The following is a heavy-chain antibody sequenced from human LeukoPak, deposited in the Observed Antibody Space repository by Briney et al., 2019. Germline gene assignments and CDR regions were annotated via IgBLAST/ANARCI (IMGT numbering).Heavy chain of an antibody. V-gene: IGHV1-46*01. CDR1: GYTFTSYD. CDR2: INPSGDST. D-gene: IGHD2-21*02. Sequence: ASVKVSCTASGYTFTSYDMHWVRQAPGQGLEWMGIINPSGDSTSYAQKFQGRVTITRDTSTSTVYMELSSLRSEDTAVYYCASVLYCGADCYSGRYFFDYWGQGTLVTVSS. CDR3: ASVLYCGADCYSGRYFFDY. J-gene: IGHJ4*02.